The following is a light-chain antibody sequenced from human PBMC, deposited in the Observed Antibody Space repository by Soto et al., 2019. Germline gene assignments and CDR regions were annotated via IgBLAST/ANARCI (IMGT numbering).Light chain of an antibody. CDR1: QSLVYADGNTY. Sequence: DVVMTQSPLSLPVTLGQSASISCTSSQSLVYADGNTYLNWLQQRPGQPPRRLIYKVFNRDSGVPDRFSGSASGSEFTLTISRVEAEDIGVYYCMQTAHWPYTFGRGTKVDIK. V-gene: IGKV2-30*01. CDR2: KVF. CDR3: MQTAHWPYT. J-gene: IGKJ2*01.